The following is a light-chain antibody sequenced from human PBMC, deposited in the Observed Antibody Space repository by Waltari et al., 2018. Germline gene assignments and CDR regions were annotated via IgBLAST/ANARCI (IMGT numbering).Light chain of an antibody. V-gene: IGLV2-11*01. Sequence: QSALTPPRSVSGSPGQSVTISCSGTSSDVGNYNFVSWFQQHPGNAPKLLIYEFFKRPSGVPDGFSGSKSGNTASLTISGLQTEDEADYYCCSYAGSYTFVFGGGTQLTVL. CDR1: SSDVGNYNF. J-gene: IGLJ7*01. CDR2: EFF. CDR3: CSYAGSYTFV.